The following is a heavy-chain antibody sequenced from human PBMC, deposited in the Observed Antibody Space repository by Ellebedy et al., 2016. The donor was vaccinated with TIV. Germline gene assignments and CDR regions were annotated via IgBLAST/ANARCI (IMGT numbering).Heavy chain of an antibody. D-gene: IGHD3-10*01. V-gene: IGHV3-9*01. CDR3: GKDIEGTGRFYDGYGLDV. Sequence: PGGSLRLSCAASGFTFDDYGMHWVRQTAGKGLQWVAGISWDGSTAGYADPVKGRFTISKDSAKTSLYLQMDRRRSEDTALYYCGKDIEGTGRFYDGYGLDVWGQGTTVIVSS. CDR1: GFTFDDYG. CDR2: ISWDGSTA. J-gene: IGHJ6*02.